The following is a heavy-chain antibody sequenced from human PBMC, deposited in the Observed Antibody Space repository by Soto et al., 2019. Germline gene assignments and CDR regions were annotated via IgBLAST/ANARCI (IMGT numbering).Heavy chain of an antibody. J-gene: IGHJ4*02. Sequence: QVQLVQSGAEVKKPGASVNVSCKASGYTFTVYYMHWVRQAPGQGLEWMGWINPKSGDTMYPQKFQGRVTMTWATSISTAYMALTRLRSDDTAVYYCARDLAKGGGSAGFDYWGQGTLVTVSS. V-gene: IGHV1-2*02. CDR3: ARDLAKGGGSAGFDY. CDR2: INPKSGDT. D-gene: IGHD1-26*01. CDR1: GYTFTVYY.